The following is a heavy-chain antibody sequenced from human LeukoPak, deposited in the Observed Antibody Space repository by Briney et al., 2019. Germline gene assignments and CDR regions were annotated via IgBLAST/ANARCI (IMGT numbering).Heavy chain of an antibody. CDR1: GFTFSSYE. V-gene: IGHV3-48*03. D-gene: IGHD3-3*01. CDR2: ISSSGSTI. CDR3: ARAGGFLECFDY. J-gene: IGHJ4*02. Sequence: PGGSLRLSCAASGFTFSSYEMNWVRQAPGKGLEWVSYISSSGSTIYYADSVKGRFTISRDNAKNSLYLQMNSLRAEDTAVYYCARAGGFLECFDYWGQGTLVTVSS.